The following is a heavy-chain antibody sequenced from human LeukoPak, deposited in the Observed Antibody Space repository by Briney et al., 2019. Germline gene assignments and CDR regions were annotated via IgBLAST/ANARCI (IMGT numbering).Heavy chain of an antibody. CDR3: AKDLSTVTEYFDY. Sequence: GGSLRLSCAASGFTFSSYGMHWVRQAPGKGLEWVAFIRYDGSNKYYADSVKGRFTISRDNSKNTLYLQMNSLRAEDTAVYYCAKDLSTVTEYFDYWGQGTLVTVSS. CDR2: IRYDGSNK. J-gene: IGHJ4*02. D-gene: IGHD4-17*01. CDR1: GFTFSSYG. V-gene: IGHV3-30*02.